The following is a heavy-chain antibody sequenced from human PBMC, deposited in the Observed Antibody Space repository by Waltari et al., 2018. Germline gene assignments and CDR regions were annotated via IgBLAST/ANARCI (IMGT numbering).Heavy chain of an antibody. CDR2: IKQDGSEK. CDR1: GFTFSSYW. V-gene: IGHV3-7*01. J-gene: IGHJ4*02. D-gene: IGHD4-17*01. Sequence: EVQLVESGGGLVQPGGSLRLSCAASGFTFSSYWMSWVRQAPGKGLEWVANIKQDGSEKYYVDSVKGRFTISRDNAKNSLYLQMNSLRAEDTAVYYCARDPPQTLYGDYALGDYWGQGTLVTVSS. CDR3: ARDPPQTLYGDYALGDY.